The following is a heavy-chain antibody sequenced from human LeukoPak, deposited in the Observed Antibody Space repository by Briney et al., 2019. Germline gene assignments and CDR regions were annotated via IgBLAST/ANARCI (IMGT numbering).Heavy chain of an antibody. D-gene: IGHD6-19*01. V-gene: IGHV3-33*06. CDR3: AKDLHFLSSGWYAFDY. CDR1: GFTFSSYG. J-gene: IGHJ4*02. CDR2: IWHDGSNK. Sequence: GRSLRLSCAASGFTFSSYGMHWVRQAPGKGLEWVAVIWHDGSNKYSADSVKGRFTIARDNSKNTLYLHTNSLRAEYTAVYYCAKDLHFLSSGWYAFDYWGQGTLVTVSS.